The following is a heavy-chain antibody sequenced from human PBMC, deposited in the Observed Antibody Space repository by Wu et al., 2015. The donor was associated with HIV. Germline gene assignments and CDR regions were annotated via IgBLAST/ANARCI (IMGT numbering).Heavy chain of an antibody. V-gene: IGHV1-2*02. Sequence: QVQLVQSGAEVKKPGASVKVSCKASGYTFTGYYMHWVRQAPGQGLEWMGWINPNSGGTNYAQKFQGRVTMTRDTSISTAYMELSRLRSDDTAVYYCARDWDYYGEHALLPDYWARERWSPSPQ. CDR2: INPNSGGT. D-gene: IGHD3-10*01. J-gene: IGHJ4*02. CDR3: ARDWDYYGEHALLPDY. CDR1: GYTFTGYY.